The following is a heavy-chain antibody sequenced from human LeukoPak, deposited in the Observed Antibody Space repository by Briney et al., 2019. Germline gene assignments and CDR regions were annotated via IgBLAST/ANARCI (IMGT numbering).Heavy chain of an antibody. CDR1: GFTFSNYG. CDR3: AKEGTAQISTWYDN. D-gene: IGHD2-2*01. CDR2: ISYEGRTM. Sequence: GGSLRLSCAGAGFTFSNYGMHWVRQAPGKGLEWLAVISYEGRTMYYADSVKGRFTVSRDNSRNTLFLQMNSLSPDDTAVYYCAKEGTAQISTWYDNWGQGTLVTVSS. V-gene: IGHV3-30*18. J-gene: IGHJ4*02.